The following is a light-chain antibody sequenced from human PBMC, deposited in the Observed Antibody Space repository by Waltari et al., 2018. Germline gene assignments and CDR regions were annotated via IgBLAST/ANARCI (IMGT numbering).Light chain of an antibody. CDR3: QHYVRLPAT. J-gene: IGKJ1*01. V-gene: IGKV3-20*01. CDR2: GAS. CDR1: QSVSRA. Sequence: EIVLTQSPGSLSSSPGERVTLSCRASQSVSRALAWYQQKPGQAPRLHIFGASNRATGIPDRFSGSGSETDCSLTISRLEPEDFAVYYCQHYVRLPATFGRGTKVEIK.